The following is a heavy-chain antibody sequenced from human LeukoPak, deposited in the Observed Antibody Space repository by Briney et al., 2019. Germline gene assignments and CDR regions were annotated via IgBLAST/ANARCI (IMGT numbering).Heavy chain of an antibody. CDR3: AKDGYCSAGSCFSANDAFDI. V-gene: IGHV3-23*01. CDR1: TFTFSSYG. D-gene: IGHD2-15*01. J-gene: IGHJ3*02. CDR2: ISGSGGST. Sequence: GGSLRLSCGASTFTFSSYGMSWVRQAPGKGLEWVSAISGSGGSTYYADSVKGRFTISRDNSKNPLYLQMNSLRAEDPAVYYCAKDGYCSAGSCFSANDAFDIWGQGTMVTVSS.